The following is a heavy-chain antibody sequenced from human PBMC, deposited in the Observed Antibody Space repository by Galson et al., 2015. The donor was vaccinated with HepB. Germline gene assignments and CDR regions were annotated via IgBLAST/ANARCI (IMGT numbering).Heavy chain of an antibody. V-gene: IGHV1-24*01. CDR1: GKILTELS. D-gene: IGHD6-13*01. CDR3: AAYTIRNSLYSRLDY. CDR2: FDPDTGDT. Sequence: SVKVSCKVSGKILTELSVHWVRQAPGKGLEWMGGFDPDTGDTIHAQKFQGRLTMSEDTFTDTAYMELTSLRLDDSAIYYCAAYTIRNSLYSRLDYWGQGTLVTVSS. J-gene: IGHJ4*02.